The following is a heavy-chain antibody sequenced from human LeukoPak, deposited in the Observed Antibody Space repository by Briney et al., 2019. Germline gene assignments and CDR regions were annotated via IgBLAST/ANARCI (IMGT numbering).Heavy chain of an antibody. CDR2: IYSSGTT. Sequence: SETLSLTCTVSSGSINSYYWSWIRQPAGEGLEWIGRIYSSGTTNYNPSLKSRVTMSIDTSKNQFSLKLTSVTAADTAVYYCARGPYCGGDCYFDYWGQGTPVTVSS. CDR1: SGSINSYY. CDR3: ARGPYCGGDCYFDY. D-gene: IGHD2-21*02. J-gene: IGHJ4*02. V-gene: IGHV4-4*07.